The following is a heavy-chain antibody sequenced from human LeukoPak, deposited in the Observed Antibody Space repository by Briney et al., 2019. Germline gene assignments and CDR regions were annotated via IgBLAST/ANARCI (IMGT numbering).Heavy chain of an antibody. V-gene: IGHV3-23*01. CDR1: GLTFSSYA. Sequence: GGSLRLSCVASGLTFSSYAMSWVRQAPGEGLEWVSGISGSGDSTYYADSVKGRFTISRDNSKNTLYLQMSTLRAEDTAVYYCARTTGCSSTSCYVNFWGQGTLVTVSS. J-gene: IGHJ4*02. D-gene: IGHD2-2*01. CDR2: ISGSGDST. CDR3: ARTTGCSSTSCYVNF.